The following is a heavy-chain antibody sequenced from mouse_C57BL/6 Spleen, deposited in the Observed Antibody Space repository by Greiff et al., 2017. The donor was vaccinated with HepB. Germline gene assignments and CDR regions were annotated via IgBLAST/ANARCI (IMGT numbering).Heavy chain of an antibody. V-gene: IGHV1-18*01. Sequence: VQLKQSGPELVKPGASVKIPCKASGYTFTDYNMDWVKQSHGKSLEWIGDINPNNGGTIYNQKFKGKATLTVDKSSSTAYMELRSLTSEDTAVYYCARRENMDSNYFDYWGQGTTLTVSS. J-gene: IGHJ2*01. D-gene: IGHD2-5*01. CDR3: ARRENMDSNYFDY. CDR2: INPNNGGT. CDR1: GYTFTDYN.